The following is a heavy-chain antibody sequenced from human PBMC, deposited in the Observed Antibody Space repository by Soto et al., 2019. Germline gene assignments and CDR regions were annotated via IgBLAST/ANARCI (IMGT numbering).Heavy chain of an antibody. J-gene: IGHJ4*02. CDR3: ARGPGTMVRGTNFDY. CDR2: IIPILGIA. V-gene: IGHV1-69*02. D-gene: IGHD3-10*01. Sequence: QVQLVQSGAEVKKPGSSVKVSCKASGGTFSSYTISWVRQAPGQGLEWMGRIIPILGIANYAQKFQGRVMITADKSTSTAYMELSSLRSEDTAVYYCARGPGTMVRGTNFDYWGQGTLVTVSS. CDR1: GGTFSSYT.